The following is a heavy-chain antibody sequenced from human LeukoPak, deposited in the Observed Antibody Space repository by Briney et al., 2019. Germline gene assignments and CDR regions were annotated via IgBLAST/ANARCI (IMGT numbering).Heavy chain of an antibody. Sequence: PGGSLRLSCAASGFTLNTYTMAWVRQAPGKGLEWISSISGSGYSTFYADSVKGRFTISRDNSKKTVHLQMDKLRAEDTAIYYCATDSSSWNIFDNWGQGTLVTVSS. D-gene: IGHD6-13*01. CDR1: GFTLNTYT. V-gene: IGHV3-23*01. CDR3: ATDSSSWNIFDN. J-gene: IGHJ5*02. CDR2: ISGSGYST.